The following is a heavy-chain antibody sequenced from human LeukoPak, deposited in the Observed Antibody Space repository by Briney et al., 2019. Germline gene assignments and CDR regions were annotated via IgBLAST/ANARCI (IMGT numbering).Heavy chain of an antibody. J-gene: IGHJ6*03. Sequence: SVEVSCKASGGTFSSYAISWVRQAPGQGLEWMGGIIPIFGTANYAQKFQGRVTITADKSTSTAYMELSSLRSEDTAVYYCARQSVGYCSGGSCYAHYYYYMDVWGKGTTVTISS. D-gene: IGHD2-15*01. CDR3: ARQSVGYCSGGSCYAHYYYYMDV. CDR2: IIPIFGTA. CDR1: GGTFSSYA. V-gene: IGHV1-69*06.